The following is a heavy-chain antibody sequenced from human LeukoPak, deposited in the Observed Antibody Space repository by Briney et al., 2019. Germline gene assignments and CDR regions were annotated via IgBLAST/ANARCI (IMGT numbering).Heavy chain of an antibody. CDR2: IYYSGST. Sequence: PSGTLSLTCTVSGGSISSYYWSWIRQPPGKGLEWIGYIYYSGSTNYNPSPKSRVTISVDTSKNQFSLKLSAVTAADTAVSYCARGTTWSYYGMDVRGQGTTVTVSS. CDR1: GGSISSYY. D-gene: IGHD1-7*01. CDR3: ARGTTWSYYGMDV. V-gene: IGHV4-59*01. J-gene: IGHJ6*02.